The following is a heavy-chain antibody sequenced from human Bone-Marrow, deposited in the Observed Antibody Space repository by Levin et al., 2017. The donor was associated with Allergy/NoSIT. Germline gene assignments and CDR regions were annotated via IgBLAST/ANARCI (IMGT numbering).Heavy chain of an antibody. CDR3: AKAGTTVMLDYSYLDV. Sequence: GESLKISCAASGFIFSTFAMSWVRQAPGKGLEWVSAISGSGSTTYYADSVKGRFTISREYSKNTLFLHMTSLRVEDTARYYCAKAGTTVMLDYSYLDVWGEGTAVTVSS. V-gene: IGHV3-23*01. CDR2: ISGSGSTT. CDR1: GFIFSTFA. J-gene: IGHJ6*03. D-gene: IGHD4-17*01.